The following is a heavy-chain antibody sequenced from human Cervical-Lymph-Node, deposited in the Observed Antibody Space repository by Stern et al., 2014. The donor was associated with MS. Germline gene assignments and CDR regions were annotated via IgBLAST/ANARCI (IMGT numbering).Heavy chain of an antibody. CDR2: IIHSGTT. J-gene: IGHJ3*02. D-gene: IGHD3-10*01. CDR1: GGSFSGYS. CDR3: ARHFSYYDSGKGAFDI. Sequence: QVQLQQWGAGLLKPSETLSLTCAVYGGSFSGYSWSWIRQPPGTGLQWVGEIIHSGTTSSNPSLKSRVAISADASESQFSLNLNSVTAADTGIYYCARHFSYYDSGKGAFDIWGQGTVVTVSS. V-gene: IGHV4-34*12.